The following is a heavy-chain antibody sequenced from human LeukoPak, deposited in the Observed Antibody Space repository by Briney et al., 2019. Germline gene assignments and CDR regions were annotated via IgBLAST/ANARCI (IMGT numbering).Heavy chain of an antibody. J-gene: IGHJ6*02. CDR1: SGSFDTYY. CDR2: SGST. D-gene: IGHD3-10*01. Sequence: SETLSLTCTVSSGSFDTYYWTWIRQPPGKGLEWLGYSGSTKYNPSLKDRLTISTDTSRRHFSLTLSSVTDADTAVYYCARTTRHYYGSGRNLTPWPAGLDVWGQGITVTVS. V-gene: IGHV4-59*01. CDR3: ARTTRHYYGSGRNLTPWPAGLDV.